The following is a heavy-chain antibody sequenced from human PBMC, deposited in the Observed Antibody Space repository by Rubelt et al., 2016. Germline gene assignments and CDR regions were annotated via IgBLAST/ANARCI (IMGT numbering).Heavy chain of an antibody. D-gene: IGHD2-15*01. CDR3: ARGGSLDY. CDR2: ISSSSSYI. Sequence: GLEWVSSISSSSSYIYYADSVKGRFTISRDNAKNSLYLQMNSLRAEDTAVYYCARGGSLDYWGQGTLVTVSS. J-gene: IGHJ4*02. V-gene: IGHV3-21*01.